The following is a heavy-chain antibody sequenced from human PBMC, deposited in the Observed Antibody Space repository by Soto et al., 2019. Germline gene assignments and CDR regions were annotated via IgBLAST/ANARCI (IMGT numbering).Heavy chain of an antibody. CDR1: GFTFSSYW. J-gene: IGHJ4*02. CDR3: VRTSLVVAAATREDY. CDR2: INSDGSST. V-gene: IGHV3-74*01. D-gene: IGHD2-15*01. Sequence: EVQLVESGGGLVQPGGSLRLSCAASGFTFSSYWMHWVRQAPGKGLVWVSRINSDGSSTSYADSVKGLFTISRDNAKTTLYLQMNSLRAQDTAVYYCVRTSLVVAAATREDYWGQGTLVTISS.